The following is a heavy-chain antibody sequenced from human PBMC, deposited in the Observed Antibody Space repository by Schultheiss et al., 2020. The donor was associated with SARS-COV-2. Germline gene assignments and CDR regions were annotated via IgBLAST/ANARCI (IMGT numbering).Heavy chain of an antibody. J-gene: IGHJ4*02. CDR1: GGSISSSSYY. D-gene: IGHD1-26*01. Sequence: SETVSLTCAVSGGSISSSSYYWSWIRQPPGKGLEWIGYIYYSGSTNYNPSLKSRVTISVDTSKNQFSLKLSSVTAADTAVYYCARDLPVVGAPGFDFWGQGTLVTVSS. CDR3: ARDLPVVGAPGFDF. V-gene: IGHV4-61*01. CDR2: IYYSGST.